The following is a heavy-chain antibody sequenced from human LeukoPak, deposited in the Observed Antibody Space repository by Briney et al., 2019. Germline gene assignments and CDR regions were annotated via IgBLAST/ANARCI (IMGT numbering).Heavy chain of an antibody. D-gene: IGHD3-9*01. CDR3: ARVPRLRNDILTGYQGYYYYMDV. Sequence: PGGSLRLSCAASGFTFDDYGMNWVRQAPGKGLEWVSSINWNGGTTVYADSVKGRFTISRDNAKNSLYLQMNSLRAEDTAVYYCARVPRLRNDILTGYQGYYYYMDVWGKGTTVTISS. CDR1: GFTFDDYG. CDR2: INWNGGTT. J-gene: IGHJ6*03. V-gene: IGHV3-20*04.